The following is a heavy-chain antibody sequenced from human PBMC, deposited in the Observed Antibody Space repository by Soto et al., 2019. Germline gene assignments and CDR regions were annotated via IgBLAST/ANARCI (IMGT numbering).Heavy chain of an antibody. CDR1: GDSLNNNW. CDR2: IYYKGDT. J-gene: IGHJ4*02. D-gene: IGHD3-3*01. Sequence: QVQLQESGPRLVKPSETLLLTCSVSGDSLNNNWWTWIRQAPGTAPELVGYIYYKGDTRYNPSLESRVTISLDAPKHQFSLQLRSVTGADTAVYFCARWSLVYHSWGPGILVTGST. CDR3: ARWSLVYHS. V-gene: IGHV4-59*03.